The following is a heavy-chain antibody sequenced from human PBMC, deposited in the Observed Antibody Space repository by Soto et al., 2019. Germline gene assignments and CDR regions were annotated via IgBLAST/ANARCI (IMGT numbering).Heavy chain of an antibody. CDR2: ISSTSRTI. D-gene: IGHD3-3*02. J-gene: IGHJ3*02. V-gene: IGHV3-48*01. CDR1: EFTFSSYS. Sequence: EVQLVESGGGLVQPGGSLRLSCAASEFTFSSYSMNWVRQAPGKGLEWISFISSTSRTIYYADSVKGRFIISRDNAENSLYLQLDSLRAEDTAVYFCARENRVSRKALDIWGQGTMVTVSS. CDR3: ARENRVSRKALDI.